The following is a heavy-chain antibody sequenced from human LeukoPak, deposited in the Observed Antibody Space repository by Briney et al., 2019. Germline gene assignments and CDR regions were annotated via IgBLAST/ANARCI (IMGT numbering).Heavy chain of an antibody. Sequence: GGSLRLSCAASGFTFSHFWMSWVRQAPGKGLEWVAYIKKTGSETYYVDSVKGRFTITRDNTRNSLFLQMYSLRAEDTAMYFCAREDGYCSGGNCYSYFDSWGQGTLVTVSS. V-gene: IGHV3-7*01. J-gene: IGHJ4*02. D-gene: IGHD2-15*01. CDR3: AREDGYCSGGNCYSYFDS. CDR1: GFTFSHFW. CDR2: IKKTGSET.